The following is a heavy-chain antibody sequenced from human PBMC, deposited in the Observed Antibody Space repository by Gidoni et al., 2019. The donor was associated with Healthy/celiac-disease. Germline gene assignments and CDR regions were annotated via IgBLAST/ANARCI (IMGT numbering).Heavy chain of an antibody. CDR3: ARAPVATVTPEGFDY. V-gene: IGHV3-30-3*01. J-gene: IGHJ4*02. CDR1: GFTFSSYA. Sequence: QVQLVASGGGVVQPGMSLRLSCAASGFTFSSYAMHWVRQAPGKGLEWVAVISYDGSNKYYADSVKGRFTISRDNSKNTLYLQMNSLRAEDTAVYYCARAPVATVTPEGFDYWGQGTLVTVSS. D-gene: IGHD4-4*01. CDR2: ISYDGSNK.